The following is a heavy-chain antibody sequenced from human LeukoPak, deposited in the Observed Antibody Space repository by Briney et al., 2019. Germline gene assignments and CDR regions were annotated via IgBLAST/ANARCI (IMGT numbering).Heavy chain of an antibody. D-gene: IGHD6-13*01. Sequence: GASVKFSCKASGYTFTSYGISWVRQAPGQGLEWMGWISAYNGNTNYAQKLQGRVTMTTDTSTSTAYMELRSLRSDDTAVYYCARDLILQQLVRRGWCDYWGQGTLVTVSS. J-gene: IGHJ4*02. V-gene: IGHV1-18*01. CDR1: GYTFTSYG. CDR3: ARDLILQQLVRRGWCDY. CDR2: ISAYNGNT.